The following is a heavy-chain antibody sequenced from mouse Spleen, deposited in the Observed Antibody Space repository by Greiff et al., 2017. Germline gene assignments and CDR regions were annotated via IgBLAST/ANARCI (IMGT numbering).Heavy chain of an antibody. CDR2: ISSGGGNT. Sequence: EVKLEESGGGLVKLGGSLKLSCAASGFTFSSYAMSWVRQTPEKRLEWVATISSGGGNTYYPDSVKGRFTISRDNAKNTLYLQMSSLKSEDTAMYYCARHRGLRQPLGAMDYWGQGTSVTVSS. CDR3: ARHRGLRQPLGAMDY. CDR1: GFTFSSYA. D-gene: IGHD2-2*01. J-gene: IGHJ4*01. V-gene: IGHV5-9*04.